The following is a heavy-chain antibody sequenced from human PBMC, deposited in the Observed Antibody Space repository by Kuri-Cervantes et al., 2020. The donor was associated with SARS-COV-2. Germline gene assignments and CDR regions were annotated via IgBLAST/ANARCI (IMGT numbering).Heavy chain of an antibody. V-gene: IGHV3-48*01. CDR2: IRGGGSTI. Sequence: GGSLRLSCAASGFTFSSFSMNWVRQAPGKGLEWVSYIRGGGSTIFYADSVKGRFTISGDNAKSSIYLQMNSLRAEDTAVYYCAKLPVGATVGDYWGQGTLVTVSS. J-gene: IGHJ4*02. CDR1: GFTFSSFS. CDR3: AKLPVGATVGDY. D-gene: IGHD1-26*01.